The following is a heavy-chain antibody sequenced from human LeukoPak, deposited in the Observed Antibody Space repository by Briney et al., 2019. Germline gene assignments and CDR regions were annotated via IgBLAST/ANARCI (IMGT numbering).Heavy chain of an antibody. Sequence: PSETLSLTCAVYGGSFSGHYWSWIRQPPGKGLEWIGEINHSGSTNYNPSLKSRVTISVDTSKNQFSLKLSSVTAADTAVYYCARGPNRPTTVTQRTYYYYYGMDVWGQGTTVTVSS. CDR3: ARGPNRPTTVTQRTYYYYYGMDV. D-gene: IGHD4-17*01. CDR2: INHSGST. J-gene: IGHJ6*02. CDR1: GGSFSGHY. V-gene: IGHV4-34*01.